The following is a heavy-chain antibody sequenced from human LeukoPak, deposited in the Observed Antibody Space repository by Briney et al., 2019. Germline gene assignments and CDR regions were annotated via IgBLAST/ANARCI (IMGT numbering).Heavy chain of an antibody. CDR2: INPNSGGT. CDR1: GYTFTGYY. J-gene: IGHJ4*02. V-gene: IGHV1-2*02. Sequence: ASVKVSCKASGYTFTGYYMHWVRQAPGQGLEWMGWINPNSGGTNYAQKFQGRFTMTRDTSISTAYMELSRLRSDDTAVYYCARERYSSGWTGDYWGQGTLVTVSS. CDR3: ARERYSSGWTGDY. D-gene: IGHD6-19*01.